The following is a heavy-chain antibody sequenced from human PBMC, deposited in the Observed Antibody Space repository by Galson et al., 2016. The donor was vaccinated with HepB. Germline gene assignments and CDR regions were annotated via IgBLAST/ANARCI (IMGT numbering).Heavy chain of an antibody. CDR1: GFIFSSYP. V-gene: IGHV3-30-3*01. D-gene: IGHD3-10*01. Sequence: SLRLSCAASGFIFSSYPIHWVRQAPGQGLEWVSVISFDGTEEYYADSVKGRFTISRDNSKKTVFLQMDSLRTEDTAIYYSARELAGKLMYYYGMDVWGQGTTVTVSS. CDR3: ARELAGKLMYYYGMDV. J-gene: IGHJ6*02. CDR2: ISFDGTEE.